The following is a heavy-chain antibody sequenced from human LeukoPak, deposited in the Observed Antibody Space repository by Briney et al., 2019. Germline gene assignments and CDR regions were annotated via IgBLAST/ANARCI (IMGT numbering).Heavy chain of an antibody. CDR1: GFTFSSYW. Sequence: PGGSLRLSCAASGFTFSSYWMTWVRQAPGQGLEWVASLNQDGSEKYYVDYVKGRFTISRDNAQKSLYLEMKSLSAKDTAVYYCARAVTSTEGYWGQGTLVTVSS. CDR2: LNQDGSEK. J-gene: IGHJ4*02. CDR3: ARAVTSTEGY. V-gene: IGHV3-7*03.